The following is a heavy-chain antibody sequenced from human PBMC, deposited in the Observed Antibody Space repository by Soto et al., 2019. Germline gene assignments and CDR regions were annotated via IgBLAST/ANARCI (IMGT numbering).Heavy chain of an antibody. CDR3: RSTLAPPDSSRPFDI. CDR1: GFTFSSSD. Sequence: EVQLVESGGGLVKPGGSLRLSCAASGFTFSSSDMTWVRQAPGKGLEWVSSISSPSTYIYYADSVKDRFTISRDNARNLLYLQMNSLRADDTAVYYCRSTLAPPDSSRPFDIWGQGTMVNVSS. J-gene: IGHJ3*02. D-gene: IGHD6-6*01. CDR2: ISSPSTYI. V-gene: IGHV3-21*02.